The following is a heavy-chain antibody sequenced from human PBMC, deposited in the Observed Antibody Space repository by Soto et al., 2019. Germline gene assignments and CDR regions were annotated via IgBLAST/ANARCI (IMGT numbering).Heavy chain of an antibody. CDR2: INHAGST. J-gene: IGHJ3*02. V-gene: IGHV4-34*01. Sequence: PSETLSLPCAVYNGSFSVYYWNWIRQPPGKGLEWIGEINHAGSTNYNPSLKSRVTMSVDTSKNQFSLRLNSVTAADTAVYYCARDSTRRGSCDIWGQGTMVTVSS. D-gene: IGHD2-2*01. CDR3: ARDSTRRGSCDI. CDR1: NGSFSVYY.